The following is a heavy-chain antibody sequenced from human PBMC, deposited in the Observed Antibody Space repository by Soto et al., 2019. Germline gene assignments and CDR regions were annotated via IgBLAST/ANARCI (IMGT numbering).Heavy chain of an antibody. CDR2: IYYSGTT. D-gene: IGHD2-8*02. CDR1: GYSISSSNW. Sequence: SETLSLTCAVSGYSISSSNWWGWIRQPPGKGLEWIGYIYYSGTTYYNPSLKSRVTISVDTSKNQFSLKLTSVTAVDTAVYYCARDKITGLFDYWGQGTLVTVSS. V-gene: IGHV4-28*03. CDR3: ARDKITGLFDY. J-gene: IGHJ4*02.